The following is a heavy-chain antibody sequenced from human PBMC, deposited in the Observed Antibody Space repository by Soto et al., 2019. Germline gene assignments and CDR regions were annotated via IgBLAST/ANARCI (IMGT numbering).Heavy chain of an antibody. CDR2: ISAYNGNT. V-gene: IGHV1-18*01. D-gene: IGHD5-12*01. CDR1: GYTFTSYG. Sequence: ASVKVSCKASGYTFTSYGISWVRQAPGQGLEWMGWISAYNGNTNYAQKLQGRVTMTTDTSTSTAYMELRSLRSDDTAVYYCARGIAYERSSYYYYMDVWGKGTTVTASS. J-gene: IGHJ6*03. CDR3: ARGIAYERSSYYYYMDV.